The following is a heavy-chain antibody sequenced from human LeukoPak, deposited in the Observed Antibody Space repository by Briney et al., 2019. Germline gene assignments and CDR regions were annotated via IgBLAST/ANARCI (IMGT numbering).Heavy chain of an antibody. CDR1: GFTFSSYE. V-gene: IGHV3-48*03. CDR2: ISSSGSTI. Sequence: GGSLGLSCAASGFTFSSYEMNWVRQAPGKGLEWVSYISSSGSTIYYADSVKGRFTISRDNAKNSLHLQMNSLRAEDTAVYYCARGSSFGELSHWGQGTLVTVSS. D-gene: IGHD3-10*01. J-gene: IGHJ4*02. CDR3: ARGSSFGELSH.